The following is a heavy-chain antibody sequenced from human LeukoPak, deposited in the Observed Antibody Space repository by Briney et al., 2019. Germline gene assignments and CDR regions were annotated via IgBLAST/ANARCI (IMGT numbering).Heavy chain of an antibody. Sequence: ASVKVSCKASGYTFTSYGISWERQAPGQGLEWMGWISAYNGNTNYAQKLQGRVTMTTDTSTSTAYMELRSLRSDDTAVYYCARGELLKPYYDAFDIWGQGTMVTVSS. CDR2: ISAYNGNT. J-gene: IGHJ3*02. D-gene: IGHD1-26*01. CDR3: ARGELLKPYYDAFDI. CDR1: GYTFTSYG. V-gene: IGHV1-18*01.